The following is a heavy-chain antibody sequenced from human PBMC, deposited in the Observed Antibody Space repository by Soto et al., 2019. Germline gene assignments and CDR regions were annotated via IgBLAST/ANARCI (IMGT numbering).Heavy chain of an antibody. Sequence: SENRSLTCTVSGGSIRSGGYYWSWIRQQPEKGLEWIGYIYYSGSTYYNPSLKSRVTISVDTSKNQFSLKPSSVTAADTAVSYFAWGADNRAKIDYWGQGTLVTVSS. CDR2: IYYSGST. J-gene: IGHJ4*02. D-gene: IGHD3-10*01. V-gene: IGHV4-31*03. CDR3: AWGADNRAKIDY. CDR1: GGSIRSGGYY.